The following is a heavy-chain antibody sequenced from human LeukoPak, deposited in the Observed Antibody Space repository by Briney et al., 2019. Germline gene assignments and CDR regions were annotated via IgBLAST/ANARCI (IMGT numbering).Heavy chain of an antibody. D-gene: IGHD5-12*01. J-gene: IGHJ4*02. CDR2: INPNSGGT. V-gene: IGHV1-2*02. CDR3: AREPETSSGYDFDY. CDR1: GYTFTGYY. Sequence: ASVKVSCKASGYTFTGYYMHWVRQAPGQGLEWMGWINPNSGGTNYAQKFQGRVTMTRDTSISTAYMELSRLRPDDTAVYYCAREPETSSGYDFDYWGQGTLVTVSS.